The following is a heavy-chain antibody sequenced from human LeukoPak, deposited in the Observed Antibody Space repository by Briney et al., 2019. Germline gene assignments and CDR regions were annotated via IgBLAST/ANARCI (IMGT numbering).Heavy chain of an antibody. CDR2: IYTSGST. J-gene: IGHJ4*02. D-gene: IGHD5-18*01. V-gene: IGHV4-4*07. CDR1: GGSISSYY. CDR3: ARDAGSYGLFDY. Sequence: SETLSLTCTVSGGSISSYYWSWIRQPAGKGLEWIGRIYTSGSTNYNPSLKSRRTMSADTSKHQFSLKLSSVTGADTAVYYCARDAGSYGLFDYWGEATLVTVSS.